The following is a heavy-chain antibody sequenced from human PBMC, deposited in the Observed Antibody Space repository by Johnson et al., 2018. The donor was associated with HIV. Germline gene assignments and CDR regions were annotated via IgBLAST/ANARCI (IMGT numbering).Heavy chain of an antibody. Sequence: QMQLVESGGGVVQPGRSLRLSCAASGFIFSSYAVHWVRQAPGKGLEWVAVILDDGTNKYYADSVKGRFTISRDNSKNTLYLQMNSLRDEDTAVYYCARDFKDSSSWYGAFDIWGQGTMVTVSS. CDR2: ILDDGTNK. D-gene: IGHD6-13*01. V-gene: IGHV3-30*04. J-gene: IGHJ3*02. CDR1: GFIFSSYA. CDR3: ARDFKDSSSWYGAFDI.